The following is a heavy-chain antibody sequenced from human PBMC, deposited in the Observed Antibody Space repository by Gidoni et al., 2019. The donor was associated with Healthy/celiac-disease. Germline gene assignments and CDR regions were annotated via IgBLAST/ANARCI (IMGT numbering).Heavy chain of an antibody. Sequence: EVQLLESGGGLVQPGGSLRLSCAASGFPFSSYAMSWVRQAPGKGLEWVSAISGSGGSTYYADSVKGRFTISRDNSKNTLYLQMNSLRAEDTAVYYCATGGSSSPLLFDYWGQGTLVTVSS. D-gene: IGHD6-6*01. CDR1: GFPFSSYA. V-gene: IGHV3-23*01. CDR2: ISGSGGST. CDR3: ATGGSSSPLLFDY. J-gene: IGHJ4*02.